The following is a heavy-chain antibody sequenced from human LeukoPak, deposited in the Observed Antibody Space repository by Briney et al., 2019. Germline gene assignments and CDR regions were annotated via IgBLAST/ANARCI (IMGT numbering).Heavy chain of an antibody. CDR3: ATDVGGSYSFDP. D-gene: IGHD1-26*01. V-gene: IGHV4-39*01. J-gene: IGHJ5*02. CDR2: MYYSGST. Sequence: SETLSLTCTVSGGSISSSSYYWGWIRQPPGKGLEWIGSMYYSGSTYYNPSLKSRVTISVDTSKTPFSLKVSSVTAADTAVYYCATDVGGSYSFDPWGQGTLVTVSS. CDR1: GGSISSSSYY.